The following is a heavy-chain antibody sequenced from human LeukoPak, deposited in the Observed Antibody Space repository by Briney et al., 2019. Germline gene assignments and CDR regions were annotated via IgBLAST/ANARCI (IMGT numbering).Heavy chain of an antibody. CDR3: ARDAAYYDFWSGYLHYGMDA. D-gene: IGHD3-3*01. Sequence: ASVKVSCKASGYTFTSYGISWVRQAPGQGLEWMGWISAYNGNTNYAQKLQGRVTMTTDTSTSTAYMELRSLRSDDTAVYYCARDAAYYDFWSGYLHYGMDAWGQGTTVTVSS. J-gene: IGHJ6*02. CDR2: ISAYNGNT. V-gene: IGHV1-18*01. CDR1: GYTFTSYG.